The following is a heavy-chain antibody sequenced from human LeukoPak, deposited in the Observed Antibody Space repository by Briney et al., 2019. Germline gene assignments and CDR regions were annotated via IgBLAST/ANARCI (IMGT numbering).Heavy chain of an antibody. J-gene: IGHJ4*03. CDR3: ARGPTISETGYFDS. D-gene: IGHD1-1*01. Sequence: SETLSLTCAVYGGSFSGYYWSWIRQPPGKGLEWIGEINHSGSTNYNPSLKSRVTISVDTSKNQFSLKLSSLTAADTAVYFCARGPTISETGYFDSWGQGTLVTVSS. CDR2: INHSGST. V-gene: IGHV4-34*01. CDR1: GGSFSGYY.